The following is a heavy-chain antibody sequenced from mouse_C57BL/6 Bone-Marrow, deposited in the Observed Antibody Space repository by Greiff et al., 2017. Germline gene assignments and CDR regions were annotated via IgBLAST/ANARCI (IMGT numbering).Heavy chain of an antibody. CDR3: ARGGYYGDFDY. Sequence: VKLQESGAELARPGASVKLSCKASGYTFTSYGISWVKQRTGQGLEWIGEIYPRSGNTYYNEKFKGKATLTADKSSSTAYMELRSLTSEDSAVYFCARGGYYGDFDYWGQGTTLTVSS. V-gene: IGHV1-81*01. J-gene: IGHJ2*01. D-gene: IGHD1-1*01. CDR1: GYTFTSYG. CDR2: IYPRSGNT.